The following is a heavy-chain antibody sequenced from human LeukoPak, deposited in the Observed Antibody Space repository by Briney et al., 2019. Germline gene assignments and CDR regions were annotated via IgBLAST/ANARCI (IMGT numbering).Heavy chain of an antibody. Sequence: GGSLRLSCAASGFTFSSNAMHWVRQAPGKGLEWVGRSRNKADSYTTVYAASVNGRFTISRDDSKSSLYLQMNSLKTEDTAVYYCTRGGLYGGSSAFEYWGQGTLVTVSS. CDR1: GFTFSSNA. CDR3: TRGGLYGGSSAFEY. V-gene: IGHV3-72*01. J-gene: IGHJ4*02. D-gene: IGHD4-23*01. CDR2: SRNKADSYTT.